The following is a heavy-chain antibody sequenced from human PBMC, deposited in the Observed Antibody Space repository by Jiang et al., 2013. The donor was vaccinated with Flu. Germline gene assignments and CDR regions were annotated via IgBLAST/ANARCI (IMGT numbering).Heavy chain of an antibody. Sequence: QLLESGGGLVQPGRSLRLSCRASGFNFGKYALSWVRQAPGKGLEWVGFIRDKTYGGTTEYAASVKGRFTISRDDSRSIAYLQMDSLRIDDTAVYYCTSRPFWGQGTLVTVSS. CDR2: IRDKTYGGTT. CDR3: TSRPF. V-gene: IGHV3-49*04. CDR1: GFNFGKYA. J-gene: IGHJ4*02.